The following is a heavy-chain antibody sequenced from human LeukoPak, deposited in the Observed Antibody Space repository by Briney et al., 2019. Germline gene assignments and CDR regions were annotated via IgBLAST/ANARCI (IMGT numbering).Heavy chain of an antibody. J-gene: IGHJ4*02. CDR1: GYTFTSYG. Sequence: VASVKVSCKASGYTFTSYGISWVRQAPGQGLEWMGGIIPIFGTANYAQKFQGRVTITADKSTSTAYMELSSLRSEDTAVYYCARDNRGYSRALDYWGQGTLVTVSS. D-gene: IGHD5-18*01. CDR3: ARDNRGYSRALDY. CDR2: IIPIFGTA. V-gene: IGHV1-69*06.